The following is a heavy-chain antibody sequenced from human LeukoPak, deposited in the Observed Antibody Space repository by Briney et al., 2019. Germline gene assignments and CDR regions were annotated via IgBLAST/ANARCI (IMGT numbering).Heavy chain of an antibody. V-gene: IGHV4-4*07. Sequence: PSETLSLTCTVSGESINSFYWSWIRQPAGKGLEWIGRIYSSGSTNYSPSLKSRVTMSVDTSKNQFSLKLSSVTAADTAVYYCARDVVAAAGSFDYWGQGTQVIVSS. D-gene: IGHD6-13*01. J-gene: IGHJ4*02. CDR2: IYSSGST. CDR3: ARDVVAAAGSFDY. CDR1: GESINSFY.